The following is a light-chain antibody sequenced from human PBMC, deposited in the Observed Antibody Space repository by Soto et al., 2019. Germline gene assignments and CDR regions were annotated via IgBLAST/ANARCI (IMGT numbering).Light chain of an antibody. Sequence: EIVLTQSPGTLSLSPGERATLSCRPSRSVPNNYVAWYQRKPGQAPRLLIYGASSRATDIPGRFSGTGSGTDFSLTITRLEPEDFAVYYCHQYGSSPPTFGQGTKVEI. CDR3: HQYGSSPPT. V-gene: IGKV3-20*01. CDR1: RSVPNNY. CDR2: GAS. J-gene: IGKJ1*01.